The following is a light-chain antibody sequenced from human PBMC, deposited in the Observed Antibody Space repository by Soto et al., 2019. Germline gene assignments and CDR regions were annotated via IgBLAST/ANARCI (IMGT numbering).Light chain of an antibody. Sequence: SYELTQPPSVSVAPGQTARITCGGSNIGNKNVHWYQQKPGQAPVLVVFDVSARPSRIPERFSGSNSGNTATLTISRVEAGDEADYYCQVWHSSSDHVVFGGGTQLTVL. J-gene: IGLJ2*01. V-gene: IGLV3-21*02. CDR1: NIGNKN. CDR3: QVWHSSSDHVV. CDR2: DVS.